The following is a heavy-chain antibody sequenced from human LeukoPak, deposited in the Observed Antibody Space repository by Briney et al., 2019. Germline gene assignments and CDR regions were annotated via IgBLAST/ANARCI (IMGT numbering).Heavy chain of an antibody. Sequence: GGSLRLSCAASGFTFSSYAMHWVRQAPGAGLEYVSAISSNGGSTYYANSVKGRFTISRDNSKNTLYLQMGSLRAEDMAVYYCAGAGNTAPRQYYFDYWGQGTLVTVSS. CDR3: AGAGNTAPRQYYFDY. D-gene: IGHD2/OR15-2a*01. CDR2: ISSNGGST. CDR1: GFTFSSYA. J-gene: IGHJ4*02. V-gene: IGHV3-64*01.